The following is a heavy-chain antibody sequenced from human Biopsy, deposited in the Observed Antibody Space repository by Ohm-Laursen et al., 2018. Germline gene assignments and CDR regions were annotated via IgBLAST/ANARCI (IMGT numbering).Heavy chain of an antibody. CDR2: IYTIGGT. Sequence: GTLSLTCAVSGDSISNDYWTWVRQPAGKGLEWIGHIYTIGGTTYNPSLESRVTMSLDTSENQFSLKMTSLTAADTAVYFCAREDEGLLRALDLWGQGTMVTVSS. CDR1: GDSISNDY. D-gene: IGHD3-3*01. CDR3: AREDEGLLRALDL. V-gene: IGHV4-4*07. J-gene: IGHJ3*01.